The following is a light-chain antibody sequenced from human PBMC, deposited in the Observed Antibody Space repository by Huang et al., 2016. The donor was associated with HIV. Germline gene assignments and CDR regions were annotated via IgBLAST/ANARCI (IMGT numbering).Light chain of an antibody. V-gene: IGKV6-21*02. J-gene: IGKJ1*01. CDR3: HQSGSFPLT. CDR2: FAS. CDR1: QNIGST. Sequence: DIVLTQSPDFLSVPPKEKVTITYRASQNIGSTLHWYQQKPGQSPKLLIQFASHSISVVPSRFRGSESGTEFALTIDGLETEDVASYYCHQSGSFPLTFGQGTKVEIK.